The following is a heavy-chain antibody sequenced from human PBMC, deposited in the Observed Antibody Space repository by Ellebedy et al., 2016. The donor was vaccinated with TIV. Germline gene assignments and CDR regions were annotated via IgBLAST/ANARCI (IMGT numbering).Heavy chain of an antibody. V-gene: IGHV1-18*01. J-gene: IGHJ4*02. CDR2: VSPYDGNT. CDR3: ARGFRYGSGRWPLDY. D-gene: IGHD4-23*01. Sequence: AASVKVSCKASGYTLMSYGICWVRQAPRQGLEWMGWVSPYDGNTNYAQKFQGRVTMTIDTSTSTGYMDLRSLRSDDTAVYYCARGFRYGSGRWPLDYWGQGTLVTVSS. CDR1: GYTLMSYG.